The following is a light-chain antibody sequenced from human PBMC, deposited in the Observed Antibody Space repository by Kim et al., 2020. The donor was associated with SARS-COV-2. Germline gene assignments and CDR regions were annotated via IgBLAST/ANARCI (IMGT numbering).Light chain of an antibody. J-gene: IGLJ7*01. CDR2: RNN. CDR3: AAWDDSLSGPG. V-gene: IGLV1-47*01. Sequence: QSVLTQPPSASGPPGQRVTISCSGSSSNIGSNYVYWYQQLPGTAPKLLIYRNNQRPSGVPDRFSGSKSGTSASLAISGLRSEDEADYYCAAWDDSLSGPGFGGGTQLTVL. CDR1: SSNIGSNY.